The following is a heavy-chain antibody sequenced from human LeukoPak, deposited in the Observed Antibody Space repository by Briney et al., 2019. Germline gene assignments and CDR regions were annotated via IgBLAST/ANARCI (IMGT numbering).Heavy chain of an antibody. V-gene: IGHV3-30*02. CDR1: EFTFSDYG. D-gene: IGHD6-19*01. J-gene: IGHJ5*01. Sequence: GGSLRLSCAASEFTFSDYGMHWVRQAPGKGPEWLAFIRYDGSNQYYSASVKGRFTISRDNSKNTLYVQMNSLRAEDTAVYYCAKDIRTSAWFNWFDFWGQGTLVTVSS. CDR2: IRYDGSNQ. CDR3: AKDIRTSAWFNWFDF.